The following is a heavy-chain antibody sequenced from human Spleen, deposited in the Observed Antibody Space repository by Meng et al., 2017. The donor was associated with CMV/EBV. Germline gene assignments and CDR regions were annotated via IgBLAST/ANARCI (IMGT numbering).Heavy chain of an antibody. D-gene: IGHD3-22*01. CDR3: ARDPRIYYDSTAYSVFDS. V-gene: IGHV4-4*02. Sequence: SIGSNNWWSWVRQSPTRGLEWIGEIFHSGSTNYNPSLKSRVTISVDKSKNHISLTLTSVTAADTAVYYCARDPRIYYDSTAYSVFDSWGQGTWSPSP. J-gene: IGHJ4*02. CDR1: SIGSNNW. CDR2: IFHSGST.